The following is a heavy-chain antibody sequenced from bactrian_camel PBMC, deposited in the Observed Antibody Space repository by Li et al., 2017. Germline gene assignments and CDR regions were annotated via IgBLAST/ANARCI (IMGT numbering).Heavy chain of an antibody. CDR3: AADWRGDYGGSWTTPGRYNH. Sequence: VQLVESGGGSVQAGGSLRLSCADSGYTYSVLCWGWFRQGPGKERERVAAIATGGGSAYYADSVKGRFTISQDNDKNTVYLQMNNLKPEDTAMYYCAADWRGDYGGSWTTPGRYNHWGQGTQVTVS. J-gene: IGHJ4*01. D-gene: IGHD6*01. CDR2: IATGGGSA. CDR1: GYTYSVLC. V-gene: IGHV3S40*01.